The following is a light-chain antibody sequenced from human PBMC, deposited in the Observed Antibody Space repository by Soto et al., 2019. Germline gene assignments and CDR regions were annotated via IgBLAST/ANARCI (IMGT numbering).Light chain of an antibody. J-gene: IGKJ2*01. Sequence: DIQMTQSPSSLSASVGDRVTISCRASHNITSYLNWYQQRPGKAPNLLIYAASNLQSGVPSRFSGSGSGTDFTLTISSLQPEDFATYYCQQSYIIPLTFGQGTKLEIK. CDR1: HNITSY. CDR3: QQSYIIPLT. CDR2: AAS. V-gene: IGKV1-39*01.